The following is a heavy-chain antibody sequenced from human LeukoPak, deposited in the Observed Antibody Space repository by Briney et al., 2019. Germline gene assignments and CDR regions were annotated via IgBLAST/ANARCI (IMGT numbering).Heavy chain of an antibody. CDR3: AKAHEPRGGGSGYYSDY. V-gene: IGHV3-23*01. Sequence: GGSLRLSCAASGFTFSSYAMSWVRQAPGEGLEWVSAISGSGGSTYYADSVKGRFTISRDNSKNTLYLQMNSLRAEDTAVYYCAKAHEPRGGGSGYYSDYWGQGTLVTVSS. CDR2: ISGSGGST. D-gene: IGHD3-22*01. J-gene: IGHJ4*02. CDR1: GFTFSSYA.